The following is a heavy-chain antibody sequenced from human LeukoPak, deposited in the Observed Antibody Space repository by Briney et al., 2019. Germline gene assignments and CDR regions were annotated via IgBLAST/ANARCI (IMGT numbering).Heavy chain of an antibody. J-gene: IGHJ6*03. CDR3: ARNVENYYYYYMDV. D-gene: IGHD3-3*01. V-gene: IGHV4-4*07. CDR2: IYTSGST. CDR1: GGSISSYY. Sequence: SETLSLTCTVSGGSISSYYWSWIRQPAGKGLEWVGRIYTSGSTNYNPSLKSRVTMSVDTSKDQFSLKLSSVTAADTAVYYCARNVENYYYYYMDVWGKGTTVTVSS.